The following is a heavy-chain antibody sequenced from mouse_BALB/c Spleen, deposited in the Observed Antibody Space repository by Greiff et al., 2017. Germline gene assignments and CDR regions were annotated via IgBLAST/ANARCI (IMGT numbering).Heavy chain of an antibody. CDR1: GFSLTGYG. V-gene: IGHV2-6-7*01. J-gene: IGHJ3*01. CDR2: IWGDGST. CDR3: AYSPHYYGFPWFAY. Sequence: VKLVESGPGLVAPSQSLSITCTVSGFSLTGYGVNWVRQPPGKGLEWLGMIWGDGSTDYNSALKSRLSISKDNSKSQVFLKMNSLQTDDTARYYCAYSPHYYGFPWFAYWGQGTLVTVSA. D-gene: IGHD1-2*01.